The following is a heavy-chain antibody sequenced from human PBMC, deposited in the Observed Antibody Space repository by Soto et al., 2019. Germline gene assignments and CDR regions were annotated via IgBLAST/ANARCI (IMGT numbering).Heavy chain of an antibody. V-gene: IGHV4-34*01. J-gene: IGHJ4*02. Sequence: SETLSLTCAVYGGSFSGYYWSWIRQPPGKGLEWIGEINHSGSTNYNPSLKSRVTISVDTSKNQFSLKLSSVTAADTAVYYCARESQGMGEPGARRRLYFDYWGQGTLVTVSS. CDR1: GGSFSGYY. CDR3: ARESQGMGEPGARRRLYFDY. CDR2: INHSGST. D-gene: IGHD1-26*01.